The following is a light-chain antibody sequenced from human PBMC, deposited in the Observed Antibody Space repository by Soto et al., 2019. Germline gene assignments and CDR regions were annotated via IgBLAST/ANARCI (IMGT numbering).Light chain of an antibody. J-gene: IGKJ2*01. CDR2: GAS. V-gene: IGKV3-20*01. CDR1: QSVSNSY. CDR3: QQYGSSPPYT. Sequence: EIVLTQSPGTLSLSPGERATLSCRASQSVSNSYLAWYQQKPGQAPRLLMYGASSRATGIPDRFSGSGSGADFTLTISRLEPEDFAVYYCQQYGSSPPYTFGQGTKLEIK.